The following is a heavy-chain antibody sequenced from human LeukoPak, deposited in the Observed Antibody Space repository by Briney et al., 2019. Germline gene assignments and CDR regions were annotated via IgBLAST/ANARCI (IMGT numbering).Heavy chain of an antibody. V-gene: IGHV3-11*01. J-gene: IGHJ4*02. D-gene: IGHD3-10*01. CDR1: GFTFSDYF. Sequence: SLRLSCAVSGFTFSDYFMSWIRQAQGPGLERISYISRGGTSVYYEDYVKGRFTISRDNAKNSQYREMISLSAEDTDRTDCARDGPMLRGVIGGKIDCWGQGTLVTVSS. CDR3: ARDGPMLRGVIGGKIDC. CDR2: ISRGGTSV.